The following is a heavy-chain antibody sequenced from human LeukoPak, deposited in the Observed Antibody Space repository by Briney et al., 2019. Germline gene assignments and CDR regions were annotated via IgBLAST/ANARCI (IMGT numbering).Heavy chain of an antibody. Sequence: SVKVSCKASGGTFSSYAISWVRQAPGQGLEWMGGIIPIFGTANYAQKFQGRVTITTDESTSTAYMELSSLRSEDTAVYYCARVADYYDSSGYYRSWGQGTLVTVSS. V-gene: IGHV1-69*05. CDR2: IIPIFGTA. CDR1: GGTFSSYA. CDR3: ARVADYYDSSGYYRS. D-gene: IGHD3-22*01. J-gene: IGHJ5*02.